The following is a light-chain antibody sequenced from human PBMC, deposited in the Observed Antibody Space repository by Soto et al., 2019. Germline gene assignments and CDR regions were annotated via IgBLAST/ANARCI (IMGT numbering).Light chain of an antibody. Sequence: EIVMTQSPATLSVSPGERATLSCRASQSISINLAWYQQKPGQTPRLLIYAASTRATGIPARFSGTGSGTEFTLTISSLQSEDFAVYYCQQYNDWTFGQGTKVEIK. V-gene: IGKV3-15*01. CDR2: AAS. CDR3: QQYNDWT. J-gene: IGKJ1*01. CDR1: QSISIN.